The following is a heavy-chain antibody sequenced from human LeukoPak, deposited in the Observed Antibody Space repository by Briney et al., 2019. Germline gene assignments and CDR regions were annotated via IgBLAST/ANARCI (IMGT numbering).Heavy chain of an antibody. D-gene: IGHD5-12*01. J-gene: IGHJ3*02. CDR3: ARGSYTGYDSHGFDI. Sequence: SETLALTCTVSGGSISSYYWSWIRRPAGKGLEWIGRIYTSGSTNYNPSLKSRVTMSVDTSKNQFSLKLSSVTAADTAVYYCARGSYTGYDSHGFDIWGQGTMVTVSS. CDR2: IYTSGST. V-gene: IGHV4-4*07. CDR1: GGSISSYY.